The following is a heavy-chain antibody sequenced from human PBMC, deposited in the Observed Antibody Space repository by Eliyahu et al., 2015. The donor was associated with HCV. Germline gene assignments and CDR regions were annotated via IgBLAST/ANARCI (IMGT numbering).Heavy chain of an antibody. CDR1: GFXFXSYG. CDR2: IWYDGSNK. Sequence: QVQLVESGGGVVQPGRSLRLXCAXSGFXFXSYGWHWVRQAPGKGXGGVXVIWYDGSNKYYADSVKGRFTISRDNSKNTLYLQMNSLRAEDTAVYYCARDRGLRYFDWMNWYFDLWGRGTLVTVSS. V-gene: IGHV3-33*01. J-gene: IGHJ2*01. CDR3: ARDRGLRYFDWMNWYFDL. D-gene: IGHD3-9*01.